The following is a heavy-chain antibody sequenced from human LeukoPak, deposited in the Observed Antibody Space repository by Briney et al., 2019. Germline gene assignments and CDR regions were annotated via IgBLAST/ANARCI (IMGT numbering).Heavy chain of an antibody. V-gene: IGHV1-2*02. CDR2: INPNSGVT. Sequence: VASVKVSCKASGYTFTDYYMHWVRQAPGQGLEWMGWINPNSGVTNYAQKFQVRVTMTGDTSISTVYTELSRLRSDDTAVYYCARDLRLAVSGTSGFDIWGQGTVVTVSS. CDR1: GYTFTDYY. J-gene: IGHJ3*02. CDR3: ARDLRLAVSGTSGFDI. D-gene: IGHD6-19*01.